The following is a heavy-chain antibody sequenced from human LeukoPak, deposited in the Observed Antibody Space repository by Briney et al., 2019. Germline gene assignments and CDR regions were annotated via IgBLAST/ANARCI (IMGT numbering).Heavy chain of an antibody. Sequence: PGRSLRLSCAASGFTFSSFGMHWARQAPGKGLEWLAIISYDGNNKYYADSVKGRFAISRDNSKNTVYLQMNSLRAEDTAVYYCAKDRYYYGSGTYPLDYWGQGTLVTVSS. CDR1: GFTFSSFG. D-gene: IGHD3-10*01. CDR2: ISYDGNNK. V-gene: IGHV3-30*18. CDR3: AKDRYYYGSGTYPLDY. J-gene: IGHJ4*02.